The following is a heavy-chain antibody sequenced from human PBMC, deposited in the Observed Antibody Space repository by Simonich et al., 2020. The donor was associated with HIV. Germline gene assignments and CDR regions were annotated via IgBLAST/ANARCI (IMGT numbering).Heavy chain of an antibody. CDR1: GGSFSTYY. J-gene: IGHJ5*02. V-gene: IGHV4-59*01. Sequence: QVQLQESGPGLVKPSETLSLTCTVSGGSFSTYYWSWIRQPPGKGLEWIGYIYYSGTTNYNPSLKSRVTISVDTSKKQFSLKLSSVTAADTAVYDCARQPRIAAAGGGWFDPWGQGTLVTVSS. CDR3: ARQPRIAAAGGGWFDP. CDR2: IYYSGTT. D-gene: IGHD6-13*01.